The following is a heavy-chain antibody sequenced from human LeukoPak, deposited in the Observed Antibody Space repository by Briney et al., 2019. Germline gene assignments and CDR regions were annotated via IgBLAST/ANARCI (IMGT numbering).Heavy chain of an antibody. Sequence: ASVKVSCKASGGTFSSYAISWVRQAPGQGLEWMGWINPNSGGTNYAQKFQGRVTMTRDTSISTAYMELSRLRSDDTAVYYCARDQSIAAAGTDYYYYYMDVWGKGTTVTVSS. V-gene: IGHV1-2*02. CDR3: ARDQSIAAAGTDYYYYYMDV. CDR2: INPNSGGT. D-gene: IGHD6-13*01. CDR1: GGTFSSYA. J-gene: IGHJ6*03.